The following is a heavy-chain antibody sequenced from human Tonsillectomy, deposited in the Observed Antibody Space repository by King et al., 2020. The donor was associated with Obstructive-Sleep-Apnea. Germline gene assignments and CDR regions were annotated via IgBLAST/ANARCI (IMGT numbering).Heavy chain of an antibody. J-gene: IGHJ5*02. CDR3: ARDQGYFGSGSDRDNWFDP. Sequence: QLQESGPGLVKPPETLSLTCTVSGGSLSSYYWNWIRQPPGKGLEWVGYIYYSGCTNYNPPLKSRVNISIDTSKNQFSLRLSSVTAADTAVYYLARDQGYFGSGSDRDNWFDPWGQGTLVTVSS. D-gene: IGHD3-10*01. CDR2: IYYSGCT. V-gene: IGHV4-59*01. CDR1: GGSLSSYY.